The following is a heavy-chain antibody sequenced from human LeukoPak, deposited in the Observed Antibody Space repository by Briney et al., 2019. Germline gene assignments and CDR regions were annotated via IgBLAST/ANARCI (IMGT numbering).Heavy chain of an antibody. CDR2: ISDSGGRT. CDR1: GYMFNKYG. CDR3: ARDGPYGDYFDY. Sequence: GGSLRLSCAVSGYMFNKYGINWVRQAPGKGLEWVSGISDSGGRTYYADSVKGRFTISRDNSKNTLYLQMNSLRAEDTAVYYCARDGPYGDYFDYWGQGTLVTVSS. J-gene: IGHJ4*02. D-gene: IGHD4-17*01. V-gene: IGHV3-23*01.